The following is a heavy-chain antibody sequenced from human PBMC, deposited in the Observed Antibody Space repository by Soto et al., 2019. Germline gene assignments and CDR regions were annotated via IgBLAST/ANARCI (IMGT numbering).Heavy chain of an antibody. CDR3: FRGGVTSRTFDY. CDR2: IFPDDSDT. CDR1: GYIIKNYW. D-gene: IGHD3-16*01. V-gene: IGHV5-51*01. J-gene: IGHJ4*02. Sequence: PGESLKISCKASGYIIKNYWIGWVRQMPGQGLEWMGIIFPDDSDTRYSPSFQGHVTISVDKSISTAYVQWSSLKVSDSAIYYCFRGGVTSRTFDYWGQGTLVTVSS.